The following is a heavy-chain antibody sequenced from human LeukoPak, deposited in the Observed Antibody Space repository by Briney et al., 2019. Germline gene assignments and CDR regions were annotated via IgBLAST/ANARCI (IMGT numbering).Heavy chain of an antibody. CDR1: GGSVSSGSYY. CDR2: IYYSGST. J-gene: IGHJ4*02. Sequence: PSETLSLTCTLSGGSVSSGSYYWSWIRQPPGKGLEWIGYIYYSGSTNYNPSLKSRVTISVDTSKNQFSLKLSSVTAADTAVYYCARGKLGDGYNYGLDYWGQGTLVTVSS. CDR3: ARGKLGDGYNYGLDY. V-gene: IGHV4-61*01. D-gene: IGHD5-24*01.